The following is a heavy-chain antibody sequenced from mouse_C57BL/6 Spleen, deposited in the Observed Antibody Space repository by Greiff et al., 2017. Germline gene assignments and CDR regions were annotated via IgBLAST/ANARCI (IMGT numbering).Heavy chain of an antibody. D-gene: IGHD1-1*01. CDR1: GYSITSGYY. V-gene: IGHV3-6*01. J-gene: IGHJ2*01. Sequence: VQLQQSGPGLVKPSQSLSLTCSVTGYSITSGYYWNWIRQFPGNKLEWMGYISYDGSNNYNPSLKNRISITRDTSKNQFFLKLNSVTTEDTATYYCARGYYGSSFPYYFDYWGQGTTRTVSS. CDR2: ISYDGSN. CDR3: ARGYYGSSFPYYFDY.